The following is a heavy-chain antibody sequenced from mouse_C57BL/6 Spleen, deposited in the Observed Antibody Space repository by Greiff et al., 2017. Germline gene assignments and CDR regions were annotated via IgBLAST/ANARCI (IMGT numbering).Heavy chain of an antibody. V-gene: IGHV1-69*01. CDR2: IDPSDSYP. J-gene: IGHJ2*01. CDR3: ARRNYGSSPFDY. D-gene: IGHD1-1*01. Sequence: QVQLQQPGAELVMPGASVKLSCKASGYTFTSYWMHWVKQRPGQGLEWIGEIDPSDSYPNYNQKFKGKSTLTVDKSSSTAYMQLSSLTSEDSAVYYCARRNYGSSPFDYWGQGTTLTVSS. CDR1: GYTFTSYW.